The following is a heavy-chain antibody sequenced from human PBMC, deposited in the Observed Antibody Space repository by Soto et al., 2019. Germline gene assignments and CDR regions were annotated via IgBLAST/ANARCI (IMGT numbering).Heavy chain of an antibody. J-gene: IGHJ4*02. CDR2: IKQDGSEK. CDR1: GFTFSSYW. V-gene: IGHV3-7*05. CDR3: ARYSSGWYVEVDY. Sequence: GGSLRLSCAASGFTFSSYWMSWVRQAPGKGLEWVANIKQDGSEKYYVDSLKGRFTISRDNAKNSLYLQINSLRAEDTAVYYCARYSSGWYVEVDYWAQGTLVTVSS. D-gene: IGHD6-19*01.